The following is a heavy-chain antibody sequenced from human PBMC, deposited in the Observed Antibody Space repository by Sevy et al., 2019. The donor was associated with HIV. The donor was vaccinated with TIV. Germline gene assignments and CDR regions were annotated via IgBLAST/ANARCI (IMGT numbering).Heavy chain of an antibody. CDR1: GYTFTSYG. V-gene: IGHV1-18*01. D-gene: IGHD3-10*01. Sequence: ASVKVSCKASGYTFTSYGISWVRQAPGQGLEWMGWISAYNGNTNCAQKFQGRVTMTTDTSTSTAHMELRSLRSDDSAVYYCARNQYYYGSGSYSWFDPWGHGTLVTVSS. CDR2: ISAYNGNT. CDR3: ARNQYYYGSGSYSWFDP. J-gene: IGHJ5*02.